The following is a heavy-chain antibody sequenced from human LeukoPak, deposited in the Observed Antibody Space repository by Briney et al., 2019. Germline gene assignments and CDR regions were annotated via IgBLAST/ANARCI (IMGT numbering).Heavy chain of an antibody. Sequence: GGSLRLSCTASGFTFGDYAMSWVRQAPGKGLEWVGFIRSKAYGGTTEYAASVKGRFTISRDDSKNIAYLQMNSLKTEDTAVYYCTRVGSGSYFPYYFDYWGQGTLVTVSS. CDR3: TRVGSGSYFPYYFDY. CDR1: GFTFGDYA. CDR2: IRSKAYGGTT. J-gene: IGHJ4*02. V-gene: IGHV3-49*04. D-gene: IGHD1-26*01.